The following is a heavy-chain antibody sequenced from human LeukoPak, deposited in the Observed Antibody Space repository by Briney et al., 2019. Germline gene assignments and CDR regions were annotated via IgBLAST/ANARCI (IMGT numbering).Heavy chain of an antibody. CDR2: VSGDGTTT. CDR1: TFTFSDYY. Sequence: GGFLRLSCAAPTFTFSDYYMSWVRQAPGKGLEWVSYVSGDGTTTHYAESVRGRFTISRDNAENSLFLQMNSLRAEDTAMYYCTREDYYYASGYWGQGTLVTVSS. D-gene: IGHD3-10*01. J-gene: IGHJ4*02. CDR3: TREDYYYASGY. V-gene: IGHV3-11*04.